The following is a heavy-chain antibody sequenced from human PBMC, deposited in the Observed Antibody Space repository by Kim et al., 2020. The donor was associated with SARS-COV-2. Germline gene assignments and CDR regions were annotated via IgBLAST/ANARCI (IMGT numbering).Heavy chain of an antibody. J-gene: IGHJ3*02. CDR3: ARHGWINYAFDI. CDR1: GGSISSSSYY. Sequence: SETLSLTCTVSGGSISSSSYYWGWIRQPPGKGLEWIGSIYYSGSTYYNPSLKSRVTISVDTSKNQFSLKLSSVTAADTAVYYCARHGWINYAFDIWGQGTMVTVSS. CDR2: IYYSGST. D-gene: IGHD6-19*01. V-gene: IGHV4-39*01.